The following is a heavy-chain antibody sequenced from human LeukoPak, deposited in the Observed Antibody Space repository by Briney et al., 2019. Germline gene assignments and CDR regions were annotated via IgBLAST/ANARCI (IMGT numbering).Heavy chain of an antibody. Sequence: SETLSLTCTVSGGSISSGGYNWNWIRQHPGKGLEWIGYIYYSGSTYYNPSLKSRLTISVDTSKNQFSLKLSSVTAADTAVYYCTREGGTRAYYYYGMDVWGQGTTVTVSS. D-gene: IGHD6-25*01. CDR3: TREGGTRAYYYYGMDV. J-gene: IGHJ6*02. CDR2: IYYSGST. CDR1: GGSISSGGYN. V-gene: IGHV4-31*03.